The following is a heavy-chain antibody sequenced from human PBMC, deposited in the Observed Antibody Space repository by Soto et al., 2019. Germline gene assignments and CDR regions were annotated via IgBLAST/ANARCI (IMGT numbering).Heavy chain of an antibody. CDR3: ARDLGYDYIWGSYRFWAFDI. CDR1: GGSISSYY. Sequence: QVQLQESGPGLVKPSETLSLTCTVSGGSISSYYWSWIRQPPGKGLEWIGYIYYSGSTNYNPSLKSRATISVDTSKNQFSLKLSSVTAADTAVYYCARDLGYDYIWGSYRFWAFDIWGQGTMVTVSS. V-gene: IGHV4-59*01. D-gene: IGHD3-16*02. J-gene: IGHJ3*02. CDR2: IYYSGST.